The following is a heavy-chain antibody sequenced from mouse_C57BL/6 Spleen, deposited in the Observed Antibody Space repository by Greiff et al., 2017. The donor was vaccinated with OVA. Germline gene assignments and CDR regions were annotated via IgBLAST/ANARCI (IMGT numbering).Heavy chain of an antibody. Sequence: EVQLQESGGGLVQPGGSLSLSCAASGFTFTDYYMSWVRQPPGKALEWLGFIRNKANGYTTEYSASVKGRFTISRDNSQSILYLQMNALRAEDSATYYCARSPNYYGSSFWYFDVWGTGTTVTVSS. CDR1: GFTFTDYY. J-gene: IGHJ1*03. V-gene: IGHV7-3*01. CDR3: ARSPNYYGSSFWYFDV. CDR2: IRNKANGYTT. D-gene: IGHD1-1*01.